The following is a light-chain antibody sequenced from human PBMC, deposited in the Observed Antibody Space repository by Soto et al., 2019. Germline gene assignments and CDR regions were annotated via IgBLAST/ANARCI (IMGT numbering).Light chain of an antibody. V-gene: IGKV3-20*01. J-gene: IGKJ5*01. CDR3: QQYGSSPPGIT. Sequence: EIVLTQSPGTLSLSPGERATLSCRASQSVSSSYLAGYQQKPGQAPRLLIYGASSRATGIPDRFSGSGSGTDFTLTISRLEPEDFAVYYCQQYGSSPPGITFGQGTRLEIK. CDR1: QSVSSSY. CDR2: GAS.